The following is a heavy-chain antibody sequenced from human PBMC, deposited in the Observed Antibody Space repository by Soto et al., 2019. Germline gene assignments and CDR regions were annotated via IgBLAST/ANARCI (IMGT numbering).Heavy chain of an antibody. CDR3: ARRVGFRKNNWFDP. CDR1: GVSISSYY. CDR2: IYYSGST. Sequence: SETLSLTCTVSGVSISSYYWSWIRQPPGKGLEWIGYIYYSGSTNYNPSLKSRVTISVDTSKNQYSLKLSSVTAADTAVYYCARRVGFRKNNWFDPWGQGTLVTVSS. J-gene: IGHJ5*02. V-gene: IGHV4-59*08.